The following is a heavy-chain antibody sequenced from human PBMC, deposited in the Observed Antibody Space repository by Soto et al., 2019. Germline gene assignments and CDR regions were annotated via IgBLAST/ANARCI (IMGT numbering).Heavy chain of an antibody. CDR3: ARGRGLRFLVWTSYYYYYMDV. V-gene: IGHV4-34*01. J-gene: IGHJ6*03. CDR1: GGSFSGYY. D-gene: IGHD3-3*01. Sequence: SETLSLTCAVYGGSFSGYYWSWIRQPPGKGLEWIGEINHSGSTNYNPSLKSRVTISVDTSKNQFSLKLSSVTAADTAVYYCARGRGLRFLVWTSYYYYYMDVWGKGTTVTVSS. CDR2: INHSGST.